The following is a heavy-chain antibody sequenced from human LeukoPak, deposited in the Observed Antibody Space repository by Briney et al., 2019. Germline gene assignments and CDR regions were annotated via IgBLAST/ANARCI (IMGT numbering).Heavy chain of an antibody. CDR3: ARAALGFCHGGTCPYYFDH. CDR2: IDYSGST. J-gene: IGHJ4*02. V-gene: IGHV4-59*01. D-gene: IGHD2-15*01. CDR1: GGSIGNYY. Sequence: SETLSLTCTVSGGSIGNYYWSWIRQPPGKGLEWIAYIDYSGSTRHNPSLKSRLTISVDPSKNQFSLKLTSVTAADSAVYYCARAALGFCHGGTCPYYFDHWGQGTLVTVSS.